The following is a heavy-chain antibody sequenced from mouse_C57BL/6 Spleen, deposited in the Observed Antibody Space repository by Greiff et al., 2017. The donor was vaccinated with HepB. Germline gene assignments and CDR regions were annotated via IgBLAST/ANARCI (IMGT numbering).Heavy chain of an antibody. D-gene: IGHD1-1*01. CDR3: ARDGSPYYYGSSLWYFDV. Sequence: EVKVVESEGGLVQPGSSMKLSCTASGFTFSDYYMAWVRQVPEKGLEWVANINYDGSSTYYLDSLKSRFIISRDNAKNILYLQMSSLKSEDTATYYCARDGSPYYYGSSLWYFDVWGTGTTVTVAS. V-gene: IGHV5-16*01. J-gene: IGHJ1*03. CDR1: GFTFSDYY. CDR2: INYDGSST.